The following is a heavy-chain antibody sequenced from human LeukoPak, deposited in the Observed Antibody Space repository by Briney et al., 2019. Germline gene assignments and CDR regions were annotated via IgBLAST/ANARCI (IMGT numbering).Heavy chain of an antibody. Sequence: SETLSLTCSVSGDSISSSSSYWGWIRQPPGKGLEWIGSIYYSGSTYYNTSLKSRVTISVDTSKNQFSLKLSSVTAADTAVYYCARHSGPNYYDSSGYSFDYWGQGTLVTVSS. CDR1: GDSISSSSSY. CDR3: ARHSGPNYYDSSGYSFDY. CDR2: IYYSGST. V-gene: IGHV4-39*01. J-gene: IGHJ4*02. D-gene: IGHD3-22*01.